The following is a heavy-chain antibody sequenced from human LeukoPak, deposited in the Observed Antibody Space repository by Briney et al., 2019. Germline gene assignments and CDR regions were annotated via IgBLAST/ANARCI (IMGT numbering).Heavy chain of an antibody. V-gene: IGHV3-53*01. CDR1: GLTVSRHY. CDR3: TRIRDGYFFDL. J-gene: IGHJ4*02. CDR2: VFSGGGT. Sequence: GGSLRLSCAASGLTVSRHYMGWVRQAPGKGLEWVSVVFSGGGTYSAGSLEGRFTSSRDTSDNALSLQMNSLRVEDTAVYYCTRIRDGYFFDLWGQGIRVTVSS. D-gene: IGHD5-24*01.